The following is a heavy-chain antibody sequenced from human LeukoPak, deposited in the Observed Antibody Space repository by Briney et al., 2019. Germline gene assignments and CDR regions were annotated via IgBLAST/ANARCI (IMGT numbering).Heavy chain of an antibody. V-gene: IGHV4-39*07. CDR2: INHSGST. J-gene: IGHJ6*03. CDR1: GGSISSSSYY. Sequence: SETLSLTCTVSGGSISSSSYYWSWIRQPPGKGLEWIGEINHSGSTNYNPSLKSRVTISVDTSKNQFSLKLSSVTAADTAVYYCAREYSMDVWGKGTTVTVSS. CDR3: AREYSMDV.